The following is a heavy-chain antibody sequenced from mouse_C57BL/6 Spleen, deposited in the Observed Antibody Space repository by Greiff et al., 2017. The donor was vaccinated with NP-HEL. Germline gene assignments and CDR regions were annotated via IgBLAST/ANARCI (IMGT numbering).Heavy chain of an antibody. V-gene: IGHV5-15*04. J-gene: IGHJ4*01. CDR2: ISNLAYSI. CDR1: GFTFSDYG. Sequence: EVKLVESGGVLVQPGGSLKLSCAASGFTFSDYGMAWVRQAPRKGPEWVAFISNLAYSIYYADTVTGRFTISRENAKNTLYLEMSSLRSEDTAMYYCARPIDSSGSSYAMDYWGQGTSVTVSS. D-gene: IGHD3-2*02. CDR3: ARPIDSSGSSYAMDY.